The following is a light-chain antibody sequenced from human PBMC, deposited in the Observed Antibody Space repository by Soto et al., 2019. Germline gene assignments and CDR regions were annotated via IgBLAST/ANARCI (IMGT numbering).Light chain of an antibody. J-gene: IGKJ3*01. CDR3: QQYESYSPFT. CDR2: KAS. V-gene: IGKV1-5*03. Sequence: DIQMTQSPSTLSASVGDRVTITCRASQSISSWLAWYQQKPGKAPKLLIYKASSLESGVPSRFSGSGSGTEFTLTISSLQPDDFATYYCQQYESYSPFTFGPGTKVDIK. CDR1: QSISSW.